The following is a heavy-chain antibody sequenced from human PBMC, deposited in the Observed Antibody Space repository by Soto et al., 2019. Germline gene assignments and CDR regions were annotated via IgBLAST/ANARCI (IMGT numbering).Heavy chain of an antibody. CDR2: INHSGST. CDR1: GGSFSGYC. Sequence: PSETLSLTCAVYGGSFSGYCWSWIRQPPGKGLEWIGEINHSGSTNYNPSLKSRVTISVDTSKNQFSLKLSSVTAADTAVYYCARGPIYYFDYWGQGTLVTVSS. CDR3: ARGPIYYFDY. J-gene: IGHJ4*02. D-gene: IGHD3-3*02. V-gene: IGHV4-34*01.